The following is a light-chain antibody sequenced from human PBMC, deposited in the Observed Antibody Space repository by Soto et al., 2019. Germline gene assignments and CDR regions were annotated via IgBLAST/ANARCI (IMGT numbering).Light chain of an antibody. J-gene: IGLJ3*02. CDR1: SGNIVNNY. V-gene: IGLV6-57*04. Sequence: NFMLTQPHSVSESPGKAITISCTRSSGNIVNNYVQWYQQRPGSAPTTVIFEGNQRPSGVPDRFSGSIDSSSNSASLTISGLKTEDEANYYWQSYDSSNRWVFGGGTKLTVL. CDR2: EGN. CDR3: QSYDSSNRWV.